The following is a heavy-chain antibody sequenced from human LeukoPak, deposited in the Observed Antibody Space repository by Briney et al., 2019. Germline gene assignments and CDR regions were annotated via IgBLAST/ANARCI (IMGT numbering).Heavy chain of an antibody. J-gene: IGHJ4*02. CDR1: GGSISSSSYY. D-gene: IGHD4-11*01. CDR2: IYYSGST. CDR3: ASGLQLGTFDY. Sequence: SETLSLTCTVSGGSISSSSYYWGWIGQPPGKGLERIGSIYYSGSTYYDPSLKSRVTISVDTSKNQFSLKLSSVTAADTAVYYCASGLQLGTFDYWGQGTLVTVSS. V-gene: IGHV4-39*07.